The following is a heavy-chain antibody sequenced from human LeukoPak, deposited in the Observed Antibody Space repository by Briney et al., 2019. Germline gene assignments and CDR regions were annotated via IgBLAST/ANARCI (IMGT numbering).Heavy chain of an antibody. V-gene: IGHV1-18*01. D-gene: IGHD1-7*01. CDR1: GYTFSRYG. Sequence: ASMKVSCKASGYTFSRYGITWVRQAPGQGLEWMGWITAYDGNTNFAQNFQARVTMTTGTSTNTAYMELRSLRSDDTAVYYCARQSLIAGDNWNYVLNGDDALDIWGQGTMVTVSS. CDR3: ARQSLIAGDNWNYVLNGDDALDI. J-gene: IGHJ3*02. CDR2: ITAYDGNT.